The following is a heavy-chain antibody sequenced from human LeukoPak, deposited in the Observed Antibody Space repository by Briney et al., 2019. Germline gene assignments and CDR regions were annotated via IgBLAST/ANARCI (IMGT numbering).Heavy chain of an antibody. V-gene: IGHV4-39*01. Sequence: SETLSLTCTVSGGSISSSSYYWGWIRQPPGKGLEWIGSIYYSGSTYYNPSLKSRVTISVDTSKNQFSLKLSSVTAADTAVYYCARGYYYDSGGYYFPHDAFDIWGQGTMVTVSS. J-gene: IGHJ3*02. CDR3: ARGYYYDSGGYYFPHDAFDI. CDR1: GGSISSSSYY. D-gene: IGHD3-22*01. CDR2: IYYSGST.